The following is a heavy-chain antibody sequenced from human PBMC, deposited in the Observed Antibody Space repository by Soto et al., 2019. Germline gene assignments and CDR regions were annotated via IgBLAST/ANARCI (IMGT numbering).Heavy chain of an antibody. Sequence: PSETLSLTCTVSGGSISSYYWSWIRQPAGKGLEWIGRIYTSGSTNYNPSLKSRVTMSVDTSKNQFSLKLSSVTAADTAVYYCARWNRVPYGKQLVFVWLDPCGQGTLVTVYS. V-gene: IGHV4-4*07. CDR2: IYTSGST. CDR1: GGSISSYY. J-gene: IGHJ5*02. D-gene: IGHD6-13*01. CDR3: ARWNRVPYGKQLVFVWLDP.